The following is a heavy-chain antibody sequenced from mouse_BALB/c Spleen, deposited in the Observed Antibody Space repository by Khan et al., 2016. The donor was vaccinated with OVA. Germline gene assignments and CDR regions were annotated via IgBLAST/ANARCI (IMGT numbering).Heavy chain of an antibody. J-gene: IGHJ3*01. V-gene: IGHV5-6*01. D-gene: IGHD1-1*01. CDR2: VSTGGGYT. CDR1: GFTFSTYG. Sequence: EVELVESGGDLVKPGGSLKLSCAASGFTFSTYGMSWVRQTPDKRLEWVATVSTGGGYTYYPDSVKGRFTISRDNAKNTLYLQRSSLKSEDTAMFYCARLAYYYDREGFAYWGQGTLVTVSA. CDR3: ARLAYYYDREGFAY.